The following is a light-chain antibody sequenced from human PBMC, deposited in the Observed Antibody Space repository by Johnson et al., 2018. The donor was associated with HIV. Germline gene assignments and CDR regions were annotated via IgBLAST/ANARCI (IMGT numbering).Light chain of an antibody. CDR2: ENN. CDR3: GTWDSGLSGGLYL. CDR1: SSNIGNYF. J-gene: IGLJ1*01. Sequence: QSVLTQSPSVSAAPGQKVTISCSGTSSNIGNYFVCWYQQLPGAAPRLLIYENNQRPSGIPDRFSGSKSGTSATLGITGLQTGDEADYYCGTWDSGLSGGLYLFGTGTKVTVL. V-gene: IGLV1-51*02.